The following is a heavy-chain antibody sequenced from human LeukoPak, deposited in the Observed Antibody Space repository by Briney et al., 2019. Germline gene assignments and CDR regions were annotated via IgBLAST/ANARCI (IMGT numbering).Heavy chain of an antibody. J-gene: IGHJ4*02. CDR2: IIPIFGTA. V-gene: IGHV1-69*13. CDR3: ARVPEYPPYFDY. CDR1: GGTFSSYA. D-gene: IGHD2/OR15-2a*01. Sequence: ASVKVSCKASGGTFSSYAISWVRQAPGQGLEWMGGIIPIFGTANYAQKFQGRVTITADESTSTAYMELSSLRSEDTAVYYCARVPEYPPYFDYWGQGTLVTVSS.